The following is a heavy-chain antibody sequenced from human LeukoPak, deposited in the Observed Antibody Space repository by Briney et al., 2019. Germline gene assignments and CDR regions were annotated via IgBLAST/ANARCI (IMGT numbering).Heavy chain of an antibody. CDR3: AKDMSYDSSGPTFDY. V-gene: IGHV3-21*04. Sequence: GGSLRLSCAASGFTFSSYSMNWVRQAPGKGLEWASSISSSSSYIYYADSVKGRFTISRDNAKNSLYLQMNSLRAEDTALYYCAKDMSYDSSGPTFDYWGQGTLVTVSS. D-gene: IGHD3-22*01. CDR1: GFTFSSYS. CDR2: ISSSSSYI. J-gene: IGHJ4*02.